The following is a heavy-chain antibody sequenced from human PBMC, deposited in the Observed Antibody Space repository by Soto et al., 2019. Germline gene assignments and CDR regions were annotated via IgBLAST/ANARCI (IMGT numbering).Heavy chain of an antibody. V-gene: IGHV5-51*03. J-gene: IGHJ4*02. CDR3: ARRGSGWSFDY. Sequence: EVQLVQSGAEVKKPGESLKISCECFGYDFTTYWIGWVRQMPGKGLEWMGIIYPGDSDTKYSSSFQGQVSISADKSISTAYLQWHSLKASDTAMYFCARRGSGWSFDYWGQGTVVSVSS. D-gene: IGHD6-19*01. CDR2: IYPGDSDT. CDR1: GYDFTTYW.